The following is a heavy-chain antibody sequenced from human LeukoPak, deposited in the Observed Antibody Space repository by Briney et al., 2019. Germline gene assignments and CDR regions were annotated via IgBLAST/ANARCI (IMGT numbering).Heavy chain of an antibody. V-gene: IGHV1-18*01. J-gene: IGHJ4*02. CDR1: GYIFTSYG. D-gene: IGHD1-26*01. CDR3: ARDRDSGSPAGGY. CDR2: ISAYNGIT. Sequence: ASVKVSCKASGYIFTSYGISWVRQAPGQGLEWMGWISAYNGITKYVQKLQGRVTMTTDTSTSTAYMELRSLRSDDTAVYYCARDRDSGSPAGGYWGQGTLVTVSS.